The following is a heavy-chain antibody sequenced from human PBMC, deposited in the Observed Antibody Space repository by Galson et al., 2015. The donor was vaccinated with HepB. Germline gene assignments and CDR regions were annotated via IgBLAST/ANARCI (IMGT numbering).Heavy chain of an antibody. Sequence: SLRLSCAASGFTFSSYAMSWVRQAPGKGLEWVSAISGSGGSTYYADSVRGRFTISRDNSKNTLYLQMNSLRAEDTAVYYCARVGLLVSGYCRYWGQGTLVTVSS. V-gene: IGHV3-23*01. CDR1: GFTFSSYA. CDR3: ARVGLLVSGYCRY. D-gene: IGHD3-22*01. CDR2: ISGSGGST. J-gene: IGHJ4*02.